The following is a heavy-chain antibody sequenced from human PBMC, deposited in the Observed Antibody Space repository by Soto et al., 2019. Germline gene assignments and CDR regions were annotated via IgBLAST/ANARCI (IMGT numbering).Heavy chain of an antibody. D-gene: IGHD5-18*01. CDR2: IWYDGSNK. J-gene: IGHJ3*02. V-gene: IGHV3-33*01. Sequence: QVQLVESGGGVVQPGRSLRLSCAASGFTFSSYGMHWVRQAPGKGLEWVAVIWYDGSNKYYADSVKGRFTIPRDKSKNTLNLQMNRLRAEETAVYYWRREDARIRRGYSYGPDAFDIWGQGRMVTVFS. CDR3: RREDARIRRGYSYGPDAFDI. CDR1: GFTFSSYG.